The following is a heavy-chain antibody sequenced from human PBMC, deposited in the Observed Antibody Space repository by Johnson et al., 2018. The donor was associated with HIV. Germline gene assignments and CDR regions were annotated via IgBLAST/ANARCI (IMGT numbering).Heavy chain of an antibody. D-gene: IGHD3-16*01. V-gene: IGHV3-30*18. Sequence: QVQLVESGGGVVQPGGSLRLSCAASGFTFSSYGMHWVRQAPGKGLQWMATISYDGSDTYFGDSVKGRFTISRDNSKNTLYVQMNSLRVEDTAVYYCAKMSRGRQDAFDIWGQGAMVSVSA. CDR3: AKMSRGRQDAFDI. CDR1: GFTFSSYG. J-gene: IGHJ3*02. CDR2: ISYDGSDT.